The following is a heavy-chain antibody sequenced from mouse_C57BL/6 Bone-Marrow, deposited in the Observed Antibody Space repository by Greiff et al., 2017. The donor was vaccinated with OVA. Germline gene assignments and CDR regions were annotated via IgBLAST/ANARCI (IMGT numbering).Heavy chain of an antibody. CDR3: ARRLPIYYYGSSYGYWYFDV. J-gene: IGHJ1*03. Sequence: QVQLQQSGSELRSPGSSVKLSCKDFDSEVFPIAYMSWVRQKPGHGFEWIGGILPSIGRTIYGEKFEDKATLDADTLSNTAYLELNSLTSEDSAIYYCARRLPIYYYGSSYGYWYFDVWGTGTTVTVSS. CDR1: DSEVFPIAY. V-gene: IGHV15-2*01. D-gene: IGHD1-1*01. CDR2: ILPSIGRT.